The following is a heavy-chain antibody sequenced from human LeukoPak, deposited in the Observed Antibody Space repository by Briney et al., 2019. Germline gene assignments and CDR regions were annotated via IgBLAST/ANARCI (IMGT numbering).Heavy chain of an antibody. V-gene: IGHV3-15*01. CDR3: TLIQGWGSGSYYRDF. D-gene: IGHD3-10*01. J-gene: IGHJ4*02. CDR1: GLIISNDW. Sequence: PGGSLPLSCAASGLIISNDWMSWVRQAPGKGRGWVAPFKSKSAGETTDYAAPVKGRFTISRDDSKNTLYLQMNSLKTEDTAVYYCTLIQGWGSGSYYRDFWGQGTLVTVSS. CDR2: FKSKSAGETT.